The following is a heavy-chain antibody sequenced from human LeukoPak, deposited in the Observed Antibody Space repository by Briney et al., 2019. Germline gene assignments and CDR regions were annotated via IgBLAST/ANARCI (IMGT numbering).Heavy chain of an antibody. V-gene: IGHV4-39*01. CDR1: GDSISRSSNY. J-gene: IGHJ5*01. Sequence: SETLSLTCSVSGDSISRSSNYWGWIRQPPGKGLEWIASIDFNGNAEYNPSLKSRVTIFVDTSNNQFSLKVTSLTTTDKAVYPCVRLASGRSPPPTRWAWFDSWGQGILVTVSS. CDR2: IDFNGNA. CDR3: VRLASGRSPPPTRWAWFDS. D-gene: IGHD3-10*01.